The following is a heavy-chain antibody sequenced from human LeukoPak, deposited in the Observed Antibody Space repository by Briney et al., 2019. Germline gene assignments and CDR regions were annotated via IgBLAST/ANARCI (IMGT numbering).Heavy chain of an antibody. CDR3: ARASGELRIDY. V-gene: IGHV4-38-2*01. Sequence: SETLSLTCAASGYSISSGYYWGWIRPPPGKGLEWIGSIYHSGSTYYNPSLKSRVTISVDTSKNQFSLKLSSVTAADTAVYYCARASGELRIDYWGQGTLVTVSS. D-gene: IGHD2-15*01. J-gene: IGHJ4*02. CDR1: GYSISSGYY. CDR2: IYHSGST.